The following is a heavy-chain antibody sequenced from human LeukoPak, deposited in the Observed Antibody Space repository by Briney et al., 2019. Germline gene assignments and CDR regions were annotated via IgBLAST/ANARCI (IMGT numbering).Heavy chain of an antibody. CDR2: IPYDGSNK. D-gene: IGHD5-18*01. CDR1: GFTFSSYG. CDR3: AKGMYSYGHGYFDY. V-gene: IGHV3-30*18. J-gene: IGHJ4*02. Sequence: PGRSLTLSCAASGFTFSSYGMHWVRQAPDKGLEWVAVIPYDGSNKYYADSVKGRFTISRDNSKNTLHLQMNSLRAEDTAVYYCAKGMYSYGHGYFDYWGQGTLVTVSS.